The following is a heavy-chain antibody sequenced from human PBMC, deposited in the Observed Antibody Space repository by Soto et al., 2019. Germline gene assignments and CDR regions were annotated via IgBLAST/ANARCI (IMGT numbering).Heavy chain of an antibody. CDR2: IRYDGSKT. V-gene: IGHV3-33*01. D-gene: IGHD1-26*01. Sequence: GGSLRLSCAASGFALSSFGMHLVRQSPGKGLEWVAVIRYDGSKTNYVDSVKGRFTISRDNSRNTLYLQMDSLRAEDTAVYRCERAFTMGATYSGTYHYHMDVWGRGTTVTVSS. CDR1: GFALSSFG. J-gene: IGHJ6*03. CDR3: ERAFTMGATYSGTYHYHMDV.